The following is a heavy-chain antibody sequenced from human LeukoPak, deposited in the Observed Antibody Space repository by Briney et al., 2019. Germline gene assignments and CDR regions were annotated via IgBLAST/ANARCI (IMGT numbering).Heavy chain of an antibody. J-gene: IGHJ4*02. D-gene: IGHD3-3*01. CDR2: IRNDGSNK. CDR3: AKMSGRVYYDFWSGYFDY. Sequence: QSGGSLRLSCTAAGFTFSNYGIHWVRQAPGKGLEWVAFIRNDGSNKYYADSVKGRFTISRDNSKNTLYLQMNSLRAEDTAVYYCAKMSGRVYYDFWSGYFDYWGQGTLVTVSS. CDR1: GFTFSNYG. V-gene: IGHV3-30*02.